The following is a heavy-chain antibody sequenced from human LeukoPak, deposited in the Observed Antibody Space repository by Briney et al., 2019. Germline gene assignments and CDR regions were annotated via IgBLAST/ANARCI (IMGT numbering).Heavy chain of an antibody. CDR2: ISANNNNT. D-gene: IGHD2-2*01. Sequence: ASVKVSCKASGYSFTTYGISWVRQAPGQGLEWMGWISANNNNTDNVQKLQGRVTMTTDTSTSTAYMELRSLRSDDTAVYYCARALYHTFDYWGQGTLVTVSS. CDR1: GYSFTTYG. J-gene: IGHJ4*02. V-gene: IGHV1-18*01. CDR3: ARALYHTFDY.